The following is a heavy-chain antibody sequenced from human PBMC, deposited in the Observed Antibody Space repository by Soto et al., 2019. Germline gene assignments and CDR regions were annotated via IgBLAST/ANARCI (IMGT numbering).Heavy chain of an antibody. CDR3: AREPLAHSYFDL. Sequence: KPSETLSLTCTVSGGPISGYYWSWIRQPAGKGLEWIGRMYNSERTNYNPSLKSRVTMSMDTSKNQFSLKLTSVTAADTAVYFCAREPLAHSYFDLWGQGTMVTVYS. J-gene: IGHJ4*02. V-gene: IGHV4-4*07. CDR2: MYNSERT. CDR1: GGPISGYY.